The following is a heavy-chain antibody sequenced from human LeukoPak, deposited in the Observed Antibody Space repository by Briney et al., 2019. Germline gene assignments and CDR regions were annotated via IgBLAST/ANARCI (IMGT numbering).Heavy chain of an antibody. V-gene: IGHV4-59*01. Sequence: SETLSLTCSVSGGSISSYYWSWIRQPPGKGLEWIGYIYHSGSTNYNPSLKSRVTISVDTSKNQFSLKLSSVTAADTAVYYCARDNWNYGSSMDVWGQGTTVTVSS. D-gene: IGHD1-7*01. CDR3: ARDNWNYGSSMDV. J-gene: IGHJ6*02. CDR2: IYHSGST. CDR1: GGSISSYY.